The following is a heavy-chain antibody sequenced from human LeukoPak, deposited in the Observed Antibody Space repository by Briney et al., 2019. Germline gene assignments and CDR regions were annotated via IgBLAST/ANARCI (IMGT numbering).Heavy chain of an antibody. D-gene: IGHD6-19*01. V-gene: IGHV4-4*07. CDR3: ARRDISSGWSFDY. CDR1: GGSISNYH. Sequence: SETLSLTCTVSGGSISNYHWSWIRQPAGKGLECIGQIHTSGSTNYNPPLKSRVSMSIDTTEDQVSLTIRSVTAADTAFYYCARRDISSGWSFDYWGQGTLVTVSS. CDR2: IHTSGST. J-gene: IGHJ4*02.